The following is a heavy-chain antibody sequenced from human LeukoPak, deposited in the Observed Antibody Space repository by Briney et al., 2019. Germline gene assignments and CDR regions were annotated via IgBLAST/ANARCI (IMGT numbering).Heavy chain of an antibody. J-gene: IGHJ2*01. D-gene: IGHD1-14*01. Sequence: GGSLRLSCAASGFTFSSYAMSWVRQAPGKGLEWVSAISGSDDNTHYADSVKGRFTISRDDSKNTLYLQMNSLRAEDTAVYYCAKVTTAWWYFDLWGRGTLVTVSS. CDR3: AKVTTAWWYFDL. CDR2: ISGSDDNT. CDR1: GFTFSSYA. V-gene: IGHV3-23*01.